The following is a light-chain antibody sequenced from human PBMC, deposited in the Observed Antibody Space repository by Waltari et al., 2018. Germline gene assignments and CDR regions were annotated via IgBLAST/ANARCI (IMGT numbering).Light chain of an antibody. Sequence: SCTGTTSDVGGYNYVSWYQQHPGKAPKVMLYDVSNRPSGVSNRFSGSKSGNTASLTISGLQAEDEADYYCSSYTSISTLVFGTGTKVTVL. V-gene: IGLV2-14*03. CDR3: SSYTSISTLV. CDR1: TSDVGGYNY. J-gene: IGLJ1*01. CDR2: DVS.